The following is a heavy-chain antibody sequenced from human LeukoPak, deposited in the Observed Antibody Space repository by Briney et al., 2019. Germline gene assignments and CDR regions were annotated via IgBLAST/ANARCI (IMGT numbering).Heavy chain of an antibody. CDR1: GFTFSNAW. J-gene: IGHJ6*03. CDR2: INWNGGST. D-gene: IGHD4-17*01. CDR3: ARATDYGDYAYYYMDV. V-gene: IGHV3-20*01. Sequence: GGSLRLSCAASGFTFSNAWMSWVRQAPGKGLEWVSGINWNGGSTGYADSVKGRFTISRDNAKNSPYLQMNSLRAEDTALYHCARATDYGDYAYYYMDVWGKGTTVTISS.